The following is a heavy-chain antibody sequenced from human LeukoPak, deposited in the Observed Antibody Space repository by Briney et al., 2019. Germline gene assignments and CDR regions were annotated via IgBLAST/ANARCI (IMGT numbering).Heavy chain of an antibody. J-gene: IGHJ3*02. CDR3: ARGGLYGDFYDAFDI. Sequence: GGSLRLSCAASGFTFSSYWMHWVRQAPGKGLVWVSRINTDGSSTSYADSVKGRFTISRDNAKNTLYLQMNSLRAEDTAVYYCARGGLYGDFYDAFDIWGQGTMVTVSS. D-gene: IGHD4-17*01. CDR2: INTDGSST. V-gene: IGHV3-74*01. CDR1: GFTFSSYW.